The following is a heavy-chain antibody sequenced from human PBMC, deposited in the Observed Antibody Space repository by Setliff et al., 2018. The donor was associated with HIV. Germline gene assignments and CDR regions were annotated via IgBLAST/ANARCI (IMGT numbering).Heavy chain of an antibody. D-gene: IGHD3-10*01. CDR2: ISGTATAT. CDR3: ARETYYYETGSYPGFDY. CDR1: GFRFSDYY. J-gene: IGHJ4*02. V-gene: IGHV3-11*04. Sequence: PGGSLRLSCAASGFRFSDYYMSWIRQAPGKGLEWVSFISGTATATNYADSMKGRFTISRDNAENSLYLQINNLRAEDTAVYYCARETYYYETGSYPGFDYWGQGTQVTVSS.